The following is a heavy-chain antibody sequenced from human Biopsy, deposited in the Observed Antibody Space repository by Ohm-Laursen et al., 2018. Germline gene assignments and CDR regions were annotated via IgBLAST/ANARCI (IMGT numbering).Heavy chain of an antibody. CDR2: TSSSGNTI. V-gene: IGHV3-48*03. J-gene: IGHJ4*02. CDR1: GFTFNTYE. Sequence: GTLSLTCAASGFTFNTYEMIWVRQAPGKGLEWVSYTSSSGNTIDYAASVKGRFTISRDNAKNSLYLQVSSLRTEDTAVYYCARSYFWGSYRSPYFDSWGQGTLVAVSS. CDR3: ARSYFWGSYRSPYFDS. D-gene: IGHD3-16*02.